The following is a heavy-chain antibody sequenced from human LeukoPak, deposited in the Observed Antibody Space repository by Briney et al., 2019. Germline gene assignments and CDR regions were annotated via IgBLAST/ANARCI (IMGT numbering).Heavy chain of an antibody. D-gene: IGHD1-7*01. CDR2: IKQDGTKE. Sequence: GGSLRLSCATSGFTFSSSSMNWVRQAPGKGLEWVAYIKQDGTKEYYVDSVKGRFTISRDNAKNTLYLQMSSLRVEDTAVYYCARVTSLTGTIFDSWGQGTLVTVSS. V-gene: IGHV3-7*02. CDR1: GFTFSSSS. CDR3: ARVTSLTGTIFDS. J-gene: IGHJ4*02.